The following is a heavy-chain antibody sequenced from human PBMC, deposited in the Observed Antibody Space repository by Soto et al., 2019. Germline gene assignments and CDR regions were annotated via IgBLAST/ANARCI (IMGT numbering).Heavy chain of an antibody. CDR1: GGTFSSYA. V-gene: IGHV1-69*13. CDR2: IIPIFGTA. D-gene: IGHD6-6*01. Sequence: SVKVSCKASGGTFSSYAISWVRQAPGQGLEWMGGIIPIFGTANYAQKFQGRVTITADESTSTAYMELSSLRSEDTAVYYCARLSAARPRTDYYYGMDVWGQGTTVTVSS. J-gene: IGHJ6*02. CDR3: ARLSAARPRTDYYYGMDV.